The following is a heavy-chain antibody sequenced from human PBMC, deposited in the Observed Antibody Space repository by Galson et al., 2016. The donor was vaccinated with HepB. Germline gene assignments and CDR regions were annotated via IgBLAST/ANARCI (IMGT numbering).Heavy chain of an antibody. V-gene: IGHV3-30*18. CDR1: GFTFSSYG. Sequence: SLRLSCAASGFTFSSYGMHWVRQAPGKGLEWVAVISYDGGKKYYSDSVKGRFTISRDNSKNTLSLQMTSLRGDDSAVYYCAKDLDPGTVVNPTGVGYYYYGLDVWGQGTTVTVSS. CDR2: ISYDGGKK. D-gene: IGHD1-1*01. CDR3: AKDLDPGTVVNPTGVGYYYYGLDV. J-gene: IGHJ6*02.